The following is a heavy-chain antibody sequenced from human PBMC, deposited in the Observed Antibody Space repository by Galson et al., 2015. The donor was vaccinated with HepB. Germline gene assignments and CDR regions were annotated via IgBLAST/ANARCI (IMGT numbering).Heavy chain of an antibody. CDR1: GYSFTTSDY. V-gene: IGHV1-46*01. D-gene: IGHD4-11*01. J-gene: IGHJ4*02. Sequence: SVKVSCKAFGYSFTTSDYMHWVRQAPGQGPEWTGIIKPSDGGTSYAQKFQGRITVTRDTSTSTVYIEVSSLRSEDTAVYYCARAADQYFDYWGQGTLVTVSS. CDR3: ARAADQYFDY. CDR2: IKPSDGGT.